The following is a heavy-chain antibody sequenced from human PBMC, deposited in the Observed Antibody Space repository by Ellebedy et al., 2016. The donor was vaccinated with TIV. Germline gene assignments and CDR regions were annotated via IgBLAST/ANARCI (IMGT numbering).Heavy chain of an antibody. CDR3: ARGSRLTGTRCSDY. J-gene: IGHJ4*02. V-gene: IGHV4-34*01. Sequence: SETLSLXXTVSGGSISSYYWSWIRQPPGKGLEWIGEINHSGSTNYNPSLKSRVTISIDTSKNQFSLKVTSVTAADSGVYYCARGSRLTGTRCSDYWGQGTLVTVSS. CDR1: GGSISSYY. CDR2: INHSGST. D-gene: IGHD1-7*01.